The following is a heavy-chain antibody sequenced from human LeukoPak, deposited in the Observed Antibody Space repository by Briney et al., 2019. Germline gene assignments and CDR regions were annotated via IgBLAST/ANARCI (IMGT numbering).Heavy chain of an antibody. V-gene: IGHV4-61*02. CDR1: GGSISSGSYY. J-gene: IGHJ4*02. D-gene: IGHD6-13*01. CDR3: ARGSSWLRLDH. Sequence: SETLSLTCTVSGGSISSGSYYWSWIRQPAGKGLEWIGRIYTSGSTNYNPSLKSRVTISVDTSKNQFSLKLSSVTAADTAVYYCARGSSWLRLDHWGQGTLVTVSS. CDR2: IYTSGST.